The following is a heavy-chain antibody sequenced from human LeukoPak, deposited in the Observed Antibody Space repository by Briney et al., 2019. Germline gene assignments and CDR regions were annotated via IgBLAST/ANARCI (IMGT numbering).Heavy chain of an antibody. D-gene: IGHD5-18*01. CDR2: ISRSGSTK. V-gene: IGHV3-11*01. Sequence: GGSLRLSCAASGFTFSDYNMRWIRQAPGKGLEWVSSISRSGSTKYYADSVRGRFTISRDNSRSTLFLQMNSLRGEDTAIYYCATYRQVMLPFESWGQGTLVTVSS. CDR3: ATYRQVMLPFES. CDR1: GFTFSDYN. J-gene: IGHJ4*02.